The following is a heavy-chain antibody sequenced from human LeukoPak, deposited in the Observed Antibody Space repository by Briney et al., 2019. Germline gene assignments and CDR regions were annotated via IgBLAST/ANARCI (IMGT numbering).Heavy chain of an antibody. J-gene: IGHJ6*02. D-gene: IGHD3-10*01. CDR1: GFTFSSYG. Sequence: GGSLRLSCAASGFTFSSYGMHWVRQAPGKGLEWVAFIRYDGSNKYYADSVKGRFIISRVNSKNKLYLQMNSLRAEDTAVYYCAKDLPNMVRGVHIPRPGYYYYYYGMDVWGQGTTVTVSS. V-gene: IGHV3-30*02. CDR3: AKDLPNMVRGVHIPRPGYYYYYYGMDV. CDR2: IRYDGSNK.